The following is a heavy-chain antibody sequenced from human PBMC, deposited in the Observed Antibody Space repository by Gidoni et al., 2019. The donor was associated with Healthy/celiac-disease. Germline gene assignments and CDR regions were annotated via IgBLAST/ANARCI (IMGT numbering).Heavy chain of an antibody. D-gene: IGHD2-21*02. CDR2: INHSGST. J-gene: IGHJ5*02. CDR1: GGSFSGYY. CDR3: ARGNIVVVTAIGRSYNWFDP. Sequence: QVQLQQWGAGLLKPSETLSLTCAVYGGSFSGYYWSWIRQPPGKGLAWIGEINHSGSTNYNPSLKSRVTISVDTSKNQFSLKLSSVTAADTAVYYCARGNIVVVTAIGRSYNWFDPWGQGTLVTVSS. V-gene: IGHV4-34*01.